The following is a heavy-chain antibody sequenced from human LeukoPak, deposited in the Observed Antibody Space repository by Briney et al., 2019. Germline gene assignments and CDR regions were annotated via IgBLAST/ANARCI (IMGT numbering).Heavy chain of an antibody. CDR1: GGSVSSGSYY. Sequence: SETLSLTCTVPGGSVSSGSYYWSWIRQPPGKGLERIGYIYYSGSTNYNPSLKSRVTISVDTSKNQFSLKLSSVTAADTAVYYCARDKDFWSGPDAFDIWGQGTMVTVSS. CDR3: ARDKDFWSGPDAFDI. J-gene: IGHJ3*02. V-gene: IGHV4-61*01. D-gene: IGHD3-3*01. CDR2: IYYSGST.